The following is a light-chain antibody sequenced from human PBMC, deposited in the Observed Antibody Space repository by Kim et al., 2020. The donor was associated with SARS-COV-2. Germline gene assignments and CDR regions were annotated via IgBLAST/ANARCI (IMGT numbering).Light chain of an antibody. J-gene: IGLJ2*01. Sequence: SSELTQPPSVSVSPGQTASITCSGDKLGDKYACWYQQKPGQSPVLVIYQDSKRPSGIPERFSGSNSGNTATLTISGTQAMDEADYYCQAWDSSTAPFGGGTQLTVL. CDR2: QDS. CDR1: KLGDKY. CDR3: QAWDSSTAP. V-gene: IGLV3-1*01.